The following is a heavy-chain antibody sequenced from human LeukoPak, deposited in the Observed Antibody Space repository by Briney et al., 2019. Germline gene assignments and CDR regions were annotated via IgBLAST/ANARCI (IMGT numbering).Heavy chain of an antibody. V-gene: IGHV3-23*01. CDR1: GFTFSSYA. Sequence: GGSLRLSCVASGFTFSSYAMSWVRQAPGKGLEWVSSFSGSGGSIYYADSVKGRFTISRDNSKNTLYLQMNSLRAEDTAVYYCAKDRRAGSYDYWGQGTLVTVSS. CDR3: AKDRRAGSYDY. D-gene: IGHD3-10*01. J-gene: IGHJ4*02. CDR2: FSGSGGSI.